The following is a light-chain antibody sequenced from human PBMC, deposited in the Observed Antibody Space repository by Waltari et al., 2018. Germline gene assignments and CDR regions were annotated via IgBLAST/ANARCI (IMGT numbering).Light chain of an antibody. CDR1: RSNIGSNY. Sequence: ELTQPPSASGTPGQRVTISCSGSRSNIGSNYVYWYQQVPGTAPKLLIYRNNQRPSGVPDRVSGSKSGTSASLAISGLRSEDEVDYYCAAWDDSLSGRVFGGGTKVTVL. CDR2: RNN. J-gene: IGLJ3*02. V-gene: IGLV1-47*01. CDR3: AAWDDSLSGRV.